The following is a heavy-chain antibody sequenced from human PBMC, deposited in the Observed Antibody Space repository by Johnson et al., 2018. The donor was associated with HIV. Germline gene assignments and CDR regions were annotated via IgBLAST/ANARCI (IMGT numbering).Heavy chain of an antibody. CDR3: AAIGGIGSSWSAAFGI. CDR2: ISYDGANK. V-gene: IGHV3-30*03. J-gene: IGHJ3*02. Sequence: QVQLVESGGGVVQPGRSLRLSCAASGFTFSSYGMHWVRQAPGKGLEWVAVISYDGANKYYADSVKGRFTISRDNSKNTLYLQMNSLRAEDTALYYCAAIGGIGSSWSAAFGIWGQGTMVNGSS. D-gene: IGHD6-13*01. CDR1: GFTFSSYG.